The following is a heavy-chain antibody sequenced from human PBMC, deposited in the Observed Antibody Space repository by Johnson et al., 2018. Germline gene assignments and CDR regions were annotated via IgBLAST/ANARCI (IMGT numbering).Heavy chain of an antibody. D-gene: IGHD3-10*01. V-gene: IGHV3-30*18. CDR3: AKADGSGNYMDF. J-gene: IGHJ6*03. Sequence: QVQLVQSGGGVVQPGRSLRLSCVASGFTFSRYGMHWVRQAQGKGLEWVAVISFDGSQRYYADSVKGRFTISRDNSKNTLFVRMNSLRTEDKALYHCAKADGSGNYMDFWGKGTTVTVSS. CDR1: GFTFSRYG. CDR2: ISFDGSQR.